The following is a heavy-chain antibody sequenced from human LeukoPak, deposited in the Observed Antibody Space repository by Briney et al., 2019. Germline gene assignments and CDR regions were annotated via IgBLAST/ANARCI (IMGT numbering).Heavy chain of an antibody. D-gene: IGHD2-2*01. V-gene: IGHV3-21*01. CDR1: GFTFSSYS. Sequence: GGSLRLSCAASGFTFSSYSMNWVRQAPGKGLEWVSSISSSSSYIYYADSVKGRFTISRDNAKNSLYLQMNSLRAEDTAVYYCARDVAPLPVPPENAFDIWGQGTMVTVSS. CDR3: ARDVAPLPVPPENAFDI. CDR2: ISSSSSYI. J-gene: IGHJ3*02.